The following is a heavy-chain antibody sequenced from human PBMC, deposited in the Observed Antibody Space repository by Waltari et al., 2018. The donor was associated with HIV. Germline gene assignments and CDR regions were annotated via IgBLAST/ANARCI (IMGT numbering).Heavy chain of an antibody. CDR2: IYPGDSDT. Sequence: EIQLVQSGAEVKETRESLQISCKGFGYSFTIYWNGWVRQMPGKGLEWIGIIYPGDSDTRYSPSFQGQVTISADKSINTAYLQWSRLKASDTAIYYCARYRYSGSYSPYNYDMDVWGHGTTVTVSS. CDR1: GYSFTIYW. CDR3: ARYRYSGSYSPYNYDMDV. V-gene: IGHV5-51*03. J-gene: IGHJ6*02. D-gene: IGHD1-26*01.